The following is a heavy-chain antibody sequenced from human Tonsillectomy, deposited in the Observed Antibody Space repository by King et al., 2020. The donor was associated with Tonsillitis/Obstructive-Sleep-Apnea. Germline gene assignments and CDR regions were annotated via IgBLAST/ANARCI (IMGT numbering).Heavy chain of an antibody. J-gene: IGHJ4*02. CDR2: IYWDDDK. CDR3: ASSFSHASLFDY. Sequence: QVTLKESGPTLVKPTQTLTLTCTFSGFSLSTSGVGVGWIRQPPGKALEWLALIYWDDDKRYSPSLRSRVTITKDTSKNQVILTMTNVDPVDTGTYYCASSFSHASLFDYWGQGTLVTVSS. V-gene: IGHV2-5*02. CDR1: GFSLSTSGVG.